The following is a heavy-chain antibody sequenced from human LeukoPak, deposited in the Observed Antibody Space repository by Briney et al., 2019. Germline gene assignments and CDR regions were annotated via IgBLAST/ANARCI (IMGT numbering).Heavy chain of an antibody. D-gene: IGHD3-16*02. CDR1: GFTFSNYA. V-gene: IGHV3-23*01. J-gene: IGHJ4*02. CDR2: ISNGGGRT. Sequence: GGSLRLSCAASGFTFSNYAMSRVRQAPGKGREWVSAISNGGGRTYNADSVKGGLTIARDNSKNTLYLQMNRARDEETAVYNCAKNKERFGHSYTHYWGQGTLVTVSS. CDR3: AKNKERFGHSYTHY.